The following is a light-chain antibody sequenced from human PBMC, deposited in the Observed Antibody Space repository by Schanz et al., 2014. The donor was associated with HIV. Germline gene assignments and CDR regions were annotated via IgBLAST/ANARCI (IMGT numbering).Light chain of an antibody. Sequence: QSVLTQPPSLSGAPGQRVILSCNGSSSNIGAGYDVHWYQLRPGTAPKLLIYANNNRPSGVPDRFSGSKSGNMASLTISGLQAEDEADYYCSSYTSSSTRVFGGGTKLTVL. V-gene: IGLV1-40*01. J-gene: IGLJ3*02. CDR2: ANN. CDR3: SSYTSSSTRV. CDR1: SSNIGAGYD.